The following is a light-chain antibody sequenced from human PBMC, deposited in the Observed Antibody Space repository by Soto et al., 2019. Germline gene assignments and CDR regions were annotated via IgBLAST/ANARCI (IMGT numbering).Light chain of an antibody. CDR2: DVS. V-gene: IGKV1-27*01. CDR1: QAINKY. J-gene: IGKJ1*01. CDR3: QRYNNAPQA. Sequence: DIQMTQSPSSLSASVGDRVTITCRASQAINKYLAWYQQKPGKVPKLLIYDVSTLQSGVPSRFSGSGFGTDFILTISSLQPEDVATYYCQRYNNAPQAFGPGTKVEMK.